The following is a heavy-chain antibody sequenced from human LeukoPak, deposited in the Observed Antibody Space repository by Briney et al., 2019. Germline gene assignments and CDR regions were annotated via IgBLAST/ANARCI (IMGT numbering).Heavy chain of an antibody. CDR1: GGSISSYY. Sequence: SETLSLTCTVSGGSISSYYWCWIRQPPGKGLEWIGYIYYSGSTNYNPSLKSRVTISVDTSKNQFSLKLSSVTAADTAVYYCAREIDSGSYDYFDYWGQGTLVTVSS. CDR3: AREIDSGSYDYFDY. CDR2: IYYSGST. D-gene: IGHD1-26*01. J-gene: IGHJ4*02. V-gene: IGHV4-59*01.